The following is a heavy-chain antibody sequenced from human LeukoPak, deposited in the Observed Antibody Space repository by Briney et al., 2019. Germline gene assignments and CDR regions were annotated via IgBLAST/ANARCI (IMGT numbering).Heavy chain of an antibody. CDR2: KRYDGSNK. Sequence: GGTLRLFCAASGFTFSSYAMHWVRQAAGKGLEWVAVKRYDGSNKFYADSVKGRFTIPRENSKNTLYPQMNSLRAEDTAVYYCARDRAAADLDYWGQGTLVTVSS. CDR3: ARDRAAADLDY. V-gene: IGHV3-33*08. D-gene: IGHD6-13*01. J-gene: IGHJ4*02. CDR1: GFTFSSYA.